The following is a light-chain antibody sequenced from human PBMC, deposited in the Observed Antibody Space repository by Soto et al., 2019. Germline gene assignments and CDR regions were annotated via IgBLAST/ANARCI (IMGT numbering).Light chain of an antibody. J-gene: IGKJ1*01. V-gene: IGKV3-20*01. Sequence: ELVLTQSPGTLSLSPGDSATLSCRASQSVSNNYLAWYQQKPGQAPRLLIYGASNRATGIPDRFSGSGSGTEFTLTIRRLEPEDFAVYYCQQYGSSGTFGQGTKVDI. CDR2: GAS. CDR1: QSVSNNY. CDR3: QQYGSSGT.